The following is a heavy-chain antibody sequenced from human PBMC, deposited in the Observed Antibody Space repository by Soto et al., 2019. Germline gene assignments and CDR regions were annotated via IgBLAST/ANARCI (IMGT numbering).Heavy chain of an antibody. V-gene: IGHV3-48*01. D-gene: IGHD3-22*01. J-gene: IGHJ5*02. CDR2: ITSSSTTI. CDR3: AREQYAGSGPDA. CDR1: GFTFSAYS. Sequence: EVQLVESGGNLVQPGGSLRLSCAASGFTFSAYSMNWVRQAPGRGLEWISYITSSSTTIYYADSVRGRFTISRDNAKNSLFLQMNSLRAEETAVYYCAREQYAGSGPDAWGQGTLVTVSS.